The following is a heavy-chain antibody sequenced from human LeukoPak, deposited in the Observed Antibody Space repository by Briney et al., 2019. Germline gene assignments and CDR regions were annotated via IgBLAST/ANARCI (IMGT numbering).Heavy chain of an antibody. Sequence: GASVKVSCKASGYTFTGYYMHWVRQAPGQGLEWMGRINPNSGGTNYAPKFQGRVTMTRDTSISTAYMELSRLRSDDTAVYYCASASVLWSCGYNGHWFDPWGQGTLVTVSS. CDR3: ASASVLWSCGYNGHWFDP. CDR1: GYTFTGYY. CDR2: INPNSGGT. V-gene: IGHV1-2*06. D-gene: IGHD5-18*01. J-gene: IGHJ5*02.